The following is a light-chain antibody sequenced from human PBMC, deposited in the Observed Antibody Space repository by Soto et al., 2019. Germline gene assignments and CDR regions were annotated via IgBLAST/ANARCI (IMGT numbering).Light chain of an antibody. J-gene: IGKJ3*01. CDR2: DAS. CDR3: QQFNSYPPIT. CDR1: QGISSA. V-gene: IGKV1-13*02. Sequence: AIQLTQSPSSLSASVGDRVTITCRASQGISSALAWYQQQPGKAPKLLIYDASSLESGVPSRFSGSGSGTDFTLTISSLQPEDFATYYCQQFNSYPPITFGPGTKVDIK.